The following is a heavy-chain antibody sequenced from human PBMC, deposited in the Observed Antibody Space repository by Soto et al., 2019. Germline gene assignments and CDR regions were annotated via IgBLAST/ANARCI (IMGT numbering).Heavy chain of an antibody. V-gene: IGHV4-61*01. J-gene: IGHJ6*02. D-gene: IGHD7-27*01. CDR3: ARTANWGYYYYGMDV. Sequence: QVQLQESGPGLVKPSETLSLTCTVSGGSVSSGSYYWSWIRQPPGKGLEWIGYIYYSGSTNYNPSLKSRVTISVDTSKNQFSLKLSSVTAADTAVYYCARTANWGYYYYGMDVWGQGTTVTVSS. CDR2: IYYSGST. CDR1: GGSVSSGSYY.